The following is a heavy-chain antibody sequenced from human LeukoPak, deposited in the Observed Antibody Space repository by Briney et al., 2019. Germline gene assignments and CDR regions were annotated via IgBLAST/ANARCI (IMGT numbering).Heavy chain of an antibody. CDR2: ISHDRTAT. CDR1: GFPFSSYT. J-gene: IGHJ4*02. Sequence: GALRLSCAASGFPFSSYTMSWVRQAPGKGLEWISSISHDRTATFYAESVKGRFTISRDNAQNSLYLQMNSLRDEDTAVYYCAAQKGMDYWGQGTLVTVSS. CDR3: AAQKGMDY. V-gene: IGHV3-48*02.